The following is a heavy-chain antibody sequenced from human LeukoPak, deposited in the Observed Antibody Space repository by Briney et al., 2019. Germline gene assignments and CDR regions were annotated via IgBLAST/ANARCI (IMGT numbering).Heavy chain of an antibody. CDR1: GYTFSTYC. CDR3: AYESSGPFTN. D-gene: IGHD6-19*01. V-gene: IGHV1-46*01. CDR2: INPSDYST. Sequence: ASEKVSCKASGYTFSTYCIHWVRQAPGQGLEWMGIINPSDYSTTSAQKFQGRVTMTKDTSTSTVYMDLSSLRSEDTAVYYCAYESSGPFTNWGQGTLVTVSS. J-gene: IGHJ4*02.